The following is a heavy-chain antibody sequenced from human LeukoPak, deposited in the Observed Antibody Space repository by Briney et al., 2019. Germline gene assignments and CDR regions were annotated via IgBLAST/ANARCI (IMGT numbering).Heavy chain of an antibody. V-gene: IGHV1-3*01. Sequence: ASVKVSWKASGYTFTSYAMHWVRQAPGQRLEWMGWINAGNGNTKYPQKFQGRVTITRDTSASTAYMELSSLRSEDTAVYYCARSRYSSAYDYWGQGTLVTVSS. CDR3: ARSRYSSAYDY. CDR1: GYTFTSYA. D-gene: IGHD6-25*01. J-gene: IGHJ4*01. CDR2: INAGNGNT.